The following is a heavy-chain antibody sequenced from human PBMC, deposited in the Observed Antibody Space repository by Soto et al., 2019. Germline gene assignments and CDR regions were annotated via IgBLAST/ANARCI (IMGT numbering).Heavy chain of an antibody. Sequence: EVQLVESGGGLVQPGRSLRLSCAASGFRFADYTMHWVRQAPGKGLEWVSGLTWNSESIAYADSVKGRFTISRDNAKNSLYLQMNSLRAEDTAFYFCAKGAISGTLNWCDPWGQGTLVTVSS. J-gene: IGHJ5*02. CDR1: GFRFADYT. D-gene: IGHD6-13*01. CDR2: LTWNSESI. V-gene: IGHV3-9*01. CDR3: AKGAISGTLNWCDP.